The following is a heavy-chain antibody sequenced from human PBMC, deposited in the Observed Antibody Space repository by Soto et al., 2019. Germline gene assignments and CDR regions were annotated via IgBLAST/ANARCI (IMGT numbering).Heavy chain of an antibody. D-gene: IGHD6-19*01. J-gene: IGHJ6*02. CDR3: ANVRMAVGGTAPYSYDMDV. CDR1: GGSFGSVA. CDR2: IIPIFGAP. Sequence: QVHLLQSGAEVKKPGSSVKVSCKASGGSFGSVAFNWVRQAPGQGLEWMGGIIPIFGAPTYAQRFQGRDTLSADKSTTTVFMELNSLRSEDTAVYYCANVRMAVGGTAPYSYDMDVWGQGTTVIVSS. V-gene: IGHV1-69*06.